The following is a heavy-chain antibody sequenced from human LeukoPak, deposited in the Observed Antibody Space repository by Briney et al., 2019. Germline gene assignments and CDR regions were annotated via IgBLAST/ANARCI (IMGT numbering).Heavy chain of an antibody. CDR3: ARGSDSNYVYYYYYYMDV. J-gene: IGHJ6*03. D-gene: IGHD4-11*01. Sequence: GGSLRLSCAASGFTFSSYWMSWVRQAPGKGLEWVANIKQDGGETFYVDSVKGRFTISRDNAKNSLYLQMNSLRAEDTAVYYCARGSDSNYVYYYYYYMDVWGKGTTVTVSS. CDR2: IKQDGGET. V-gene: IGHV3-7*01. CDR1: GFTFSSYW.